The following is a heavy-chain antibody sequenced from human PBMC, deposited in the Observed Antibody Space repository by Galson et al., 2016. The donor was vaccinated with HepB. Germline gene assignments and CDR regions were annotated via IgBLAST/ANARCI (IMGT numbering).Heavy chain of an antibody. CDR3: ARDRGRGDSNAFDI. D-gene: IGHD3-10*01. Sequence: SLRLSCAASGFTFSSYAMSWVRQAPGKGLEWVSSISGSGRSQNYADSVKGRFTISRDSAKNSVYLQMNSLRAEDTATYYCARDRGRGDSNAFDIWGQGTKVTVSS. CDR1: GFTFSSYA. V-gene: IGHV3-21*06. CDR2: ISGSGRSQ. J-gene: IGHJ3*02.